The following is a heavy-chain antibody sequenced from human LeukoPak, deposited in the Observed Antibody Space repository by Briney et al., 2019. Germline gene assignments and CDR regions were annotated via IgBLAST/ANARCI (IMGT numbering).Heavy chain of an antibody. V-gene: IGHV3-30*03. J-gene: IGHJ3*02. CDR3: ASWYYYDRSRYPRDFDI. CDR1: GFTFSSYG. D-gene: IGHD3-22*01. CDR2: ISYDGSNK. Sequence: ARSLRLSCAASGFTFSSYGMHWVRQAPGKGLEWVAVISYDGSNKYYADSVKGRFTISRDNSKNTLYLQMNSMTAEDTAVYYCASWYYYDRSRYPRDFDIRGEGKMVTVSS.